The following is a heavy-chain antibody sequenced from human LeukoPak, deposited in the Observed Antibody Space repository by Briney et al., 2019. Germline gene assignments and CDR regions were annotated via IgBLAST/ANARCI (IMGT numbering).Heavy chain of an antibody. V-gene: IGHV5-51*01. CDR1: GYSFTSYW. Sequence: GESLKISCKGSGYSFTSYWIGWVRQMPGKGLDWMGIIYPGDSDTRYSPSFQGQVTISADKSISTAYLQWSSLKASDTAMYYCARLVGSDYYGSGSFNWFDPWGQGTLVTVSS. CDR3: ARLVGSDYYGSGSFNWFDP. CDR2: IYPGDSDT. J-gene: IGHJ5*02. D-gene: IGHD3-10*01.